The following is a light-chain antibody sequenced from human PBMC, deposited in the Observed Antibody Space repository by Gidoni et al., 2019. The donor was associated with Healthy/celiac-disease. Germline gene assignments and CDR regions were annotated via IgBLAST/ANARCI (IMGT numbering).Light chain of an antibody. CDR1: QSISSW. J-gene: IGKJ1*01. CDR3: QQYNRYRT. Sequence: DIQMTQSPSTLSASVGDRVTITCRASQSISSWLAWYQQKQGKAPKLLIYKASSLESGVPSRFGGSGSGTEFTLTISSLQPDDFATYYCQQYNRYRTFGQGTKVEIK. V-gene: IGKV1-5*03. CDR2: KAS.